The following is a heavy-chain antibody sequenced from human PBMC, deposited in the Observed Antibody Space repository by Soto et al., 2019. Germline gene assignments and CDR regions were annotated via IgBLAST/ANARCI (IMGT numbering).Heavy chain of an antibody. CDR1: GYTFTSYY. CDR3: ARDQVIAVAGTALGY. Sequence: ASVKVSCKASGYTFTSYYMHWVRQAPGQGLEWMGIINPSGGSTSYAQKSQGRVTTTRDTSTSTVYMELSSLRSEDTAVYYCARDQVIAVAGTALGYWGQGPLVTVSS. V-gene: IGHV1-46*01. J-gene: IGHJ4*02. CDR2: INPSGGST. D-gene: IGHD6-19*01.